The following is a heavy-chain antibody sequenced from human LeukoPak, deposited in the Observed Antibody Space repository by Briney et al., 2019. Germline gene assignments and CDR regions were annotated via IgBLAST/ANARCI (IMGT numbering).Heavy chain of an antibody. Sequence: ESLKISCKGSGYSFTSYWIGWVRQMPGKGLEWMGIIYPGGSDTRYSPSFQGQVTISADKSISTAYLQWSSLKASDTAMYYCASVYYYDSSGYFRQPYDAFDIWGQGTMVTVSS. V-gene: IGHV5-51*01. CDR3: ASVYYYDSSGYFRQPYDAFDI. CDR1: GYSFTSYW. J-gene: IGHJ3*02. CDR2: IYPGGSDT. D-gene: IGHD3-22*01.